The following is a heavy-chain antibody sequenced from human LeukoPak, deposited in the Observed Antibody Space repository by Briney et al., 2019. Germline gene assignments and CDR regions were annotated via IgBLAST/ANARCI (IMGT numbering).Heavy chain of an antibody. CDR2: ISYDGSNK. V-gene: IGHV3-30-3*02. D-gene: IGHD3-16*02. Sequence: GGSLRLSCAASGFTFSSYAMHWVRQAPGKGLEWVAVISYDGSNKYYADSVRGRFTISRDNSENTLYLQMNTLRAEDTAVYYCAKLPTFDYVWGSYRISHFDYWGQGTLVTVSS. J-gene: IGHJ4*02. CDR1: GFTFSSYA. CDR3: AKLPTFDYVWGSYRISHFDY.